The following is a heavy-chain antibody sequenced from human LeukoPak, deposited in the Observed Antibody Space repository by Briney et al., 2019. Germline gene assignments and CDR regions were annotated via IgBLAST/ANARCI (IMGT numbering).Heavy chain of an antibody. V-gene: IGHV1-2*02. D-gene: IGHD6-19*01. J-gene: IGHJ3*02. Sequence: ASVKVSCKASGYTFTGYYMHWVRQAPGQGLEWMGWINPNSGGTNYAQKFQGRVTMTRDTSISTAYMELSRLRSDDTAVYYCARVISPLAVADTDDAFDIWGQGTMVTVSS. CDR1: GYTFTGYY. CDR3: ARVISPLAVADTDDAFDI. CDR2: INPNSGGT.